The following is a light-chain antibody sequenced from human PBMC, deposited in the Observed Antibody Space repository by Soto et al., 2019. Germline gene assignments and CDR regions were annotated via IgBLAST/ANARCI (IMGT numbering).Light chain of an antibody. V-gene: IGLV1-44*01. J-gene: IGLJ3*02. CDR1: YSNVGSNV. Sequence: QSALTQPPSASGTPGQRVTISCSGTYSNVGSNVVNWYQQVPGAAPKLVIYSNDRRPSGVPDRFFGSKSGASASLAISGLQTEDEADSYCAAWDDSLIALLFGGGTQLTVL. CDR3: AAWDDSLIALL. CDR2: SND.